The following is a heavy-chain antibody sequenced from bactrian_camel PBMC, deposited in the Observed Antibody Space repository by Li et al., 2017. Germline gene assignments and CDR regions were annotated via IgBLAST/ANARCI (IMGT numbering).Heavy chain of an antibody. J-gene: IGHJ4*01. CDR1: GFTFSNFA. V-gene: IGHV3S31*01. CDR3: STDCYPYDCSLGSWCLCRSALKTFDHSY. Sequence: VQLVESGGGLVQPGGSLRLSCAASGFTFSNFAMNWVRQAPGKGLEWVAGINNGGRSTFVADSVKGRFTISRDNAKNTLYLQMNNLKTEDNAVYYCSTDCYPYDCSLGSWCLCRSALKTFDHSYWGQGTQVTVS. CDR2: INNGGRST. D-gene: IGHD3*01.